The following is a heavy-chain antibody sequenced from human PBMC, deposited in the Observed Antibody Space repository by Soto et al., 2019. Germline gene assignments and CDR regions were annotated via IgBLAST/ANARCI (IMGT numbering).Heavy chain of an antibody. CDR2: ISSDGSNK. Sequence: QVQLVESGGGVVQPGRSLRLSCAAAGFTFSSYGMHWVRQAPGKGREWVAVISSDGSNKYYADSVKGRFIISRDNSKNTLYLQMNSLRAEDTAVYYCAKSYDSSGVDAFDIWGQGTLVTVSS. V-gene: IGHV3-30*18. CDR1: GFTFSSYG. J-gene: IGHJ3*02. CDR3: AKSYDSSGVDAFDI. D-gene: IGHD3-22*01.